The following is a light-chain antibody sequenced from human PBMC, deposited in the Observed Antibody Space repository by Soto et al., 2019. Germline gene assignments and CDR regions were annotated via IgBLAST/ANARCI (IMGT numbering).Light chain of an antibody. CDR2: EVS. Sequence: QSALTQPASVSGSPGQSITISCTGTSSDVGGYNYVSWYQQHPGKVPKLMIYEVSNRPSGISNRFSGSKSGNTASLTISGRQPEDEADYYCSSYTSSSTLVFGGGTQLTVL. CDR3: SSYTSSSTLV. J-gene: IGLJ3*02. CDR1: SSDVGGYNY. V-gene: IGLV2-14*01.